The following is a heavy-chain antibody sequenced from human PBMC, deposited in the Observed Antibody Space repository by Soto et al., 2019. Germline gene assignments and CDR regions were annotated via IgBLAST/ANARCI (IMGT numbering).Heavy chain of an antibody. V-gene: IGHV1-18*01. CDR2: IGADNGDT. CDR3: ARDWKGAEGFAP. CDR1: GYTFSTYG. Sequence: QVQLVQSGAEVKKPGASVKVSCKASGYTFSTYGFGWVRQARGQGLEWMGWIGADNGDTNYAQNFQGRVTMTTDTPTTTSAMGPRGLTSVDPAVYVGARDWKGAEGFAPWGQGTLVTFSS. D-gene: IGHD1-1*01. J-gene: IGHJ4*02.